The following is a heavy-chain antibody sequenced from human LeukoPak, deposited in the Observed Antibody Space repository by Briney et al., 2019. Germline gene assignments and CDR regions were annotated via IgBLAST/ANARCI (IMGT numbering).Heavy chain of an antibody. D-gene: IGHD2-15*01. J-gene: IGHJ5*02. V-gene: IGHV1-2*02. CDR2: INPNSGGT. CDR1: GYTFTGYY. CDR3: AKLSGPRDWFDP. Sequence: ASVKVSCKASGYTFTGYYMHWVRQAPGQGLEWMGWINPNSGGTNYAQKFQGRVTMTGDTSISTAYMELSRLRSDDTAVYYCAKLSGPRDWFDPWGQGTLVTVST.